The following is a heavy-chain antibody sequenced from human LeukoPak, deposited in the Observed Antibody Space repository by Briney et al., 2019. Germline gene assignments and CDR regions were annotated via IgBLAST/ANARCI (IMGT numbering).Heavy chain of an antibody. CDR3: ARGEPPWKLGGLDY. V-gene: IGHV3-9*01. Sequence: PGGSLRLSCAASGFTFDDYAMHWVRQAPGKGLEWVSGISWNSGSIGYADSVKGRFTISRDNAKNSLNLQMNSLRAEDTALYYCARGEPPWKLGGLDYWGQGTLVTVSS. D-gene: IGHD3-16*01. CDR1: GFTFDDYA. J-gene: IGHJ4*02. CDR2: ISWNSGSI.